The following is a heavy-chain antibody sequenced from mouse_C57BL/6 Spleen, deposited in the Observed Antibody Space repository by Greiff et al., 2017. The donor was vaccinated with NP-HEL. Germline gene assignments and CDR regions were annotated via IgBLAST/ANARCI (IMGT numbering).Heavy chain of an antibody. CDR3: ARTYDYDGEGYAMDY. Sequence: EVQLVESEGGLVKPGGSLKLSCAASGFTFSDYGMHWVRQAPEKGLEWVAYISSGSSTIYYADTVKGRFTISRDNAKNTLFLQMTSLRSEDTAMYYCARTYDYDGEGYAMDYWGQGTSVTVSS. D-gene: IGHD2-4*01. J-gene: IGHJ4*01. CDR2: ISSGSSTI. CDR1: GFTFSDYG. V-gene: IGHV5-17*01.